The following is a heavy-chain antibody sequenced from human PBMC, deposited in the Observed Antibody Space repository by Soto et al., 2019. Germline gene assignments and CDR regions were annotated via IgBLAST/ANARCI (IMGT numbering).Heavy chain of an antibody. J-gene: IGHJ5*02. D-gene: IGHD2-15*01. CDR2: VRGDNGHT. V-gene: IGHV1-18*01. Sequence: QVQLVQSGAEVKKPGASVKVSCKASGYTFTTHGISWVRQVPGQVLEWMGWVRGDNGHTNYAQSLQGRVTMTTDTSTNTAYMELRSLRSDDTDVYYCARDLGYCRSGTCYREWFDPWGQGTLVTVSS. CDR1: GYTFTTHG. CDR3: ARDLGYCRSGTCYREWFDP.